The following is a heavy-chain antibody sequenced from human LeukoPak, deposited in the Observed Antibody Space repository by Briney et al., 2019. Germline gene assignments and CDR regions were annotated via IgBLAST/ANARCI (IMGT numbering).Heavy chain of an antibody. CDR1: GFTFSSYA. V-gene: IGHV3-30*04. CDR2: ISYDGSNK. J-gene: IGHJ6*02. CDR3: ARDSAIQLERRKHGMDV. Sequence: GGSLRLSCAASGFTFSSYAMHWVRQAPGKGLEWVAVISYDGSNKYSADSVKGRFTISRDNSKNTLYLQMNSLRAEDTAVYYCARDSAIQLERRKHGMDVWGQGTTVTVSS. D-gene: IGHD1-1*01.